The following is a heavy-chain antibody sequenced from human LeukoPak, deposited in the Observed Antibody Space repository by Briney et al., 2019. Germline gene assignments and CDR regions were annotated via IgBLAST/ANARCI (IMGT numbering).Heavy chain of an antibody. D-gene: IGHD2-2*01. Sequence: PSETLSLTCTVSGGSISSGSYYWSWIRQPAGKGLEWIGRIYTSGSTNYNPSLKSRVTISVDTSKNQFSLKLSSVTAADTAVYYCARHQGVVPAAIPYYFDYWGQGTLVTVSS. CDR1: GGSISSGSYY. J-gene: IGHJ4*02. V-gene: IGHV4-61*02. CDR3: ARHQGVVPAAIPYYFDY. CDR2: IYTSGST.